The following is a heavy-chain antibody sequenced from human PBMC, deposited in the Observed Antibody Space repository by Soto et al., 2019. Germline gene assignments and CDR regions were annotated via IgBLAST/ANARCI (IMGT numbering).Heavy chain of an antibody. V-gene: IGHV1-69*01. J-gene: IGHJ5*02. CDR3: ARGGYDSSVYNWFDP. Sequence: QVQLVRSGAEVKRPGSSVKVSCKASGGTFSSDAISWVRQAPGQGLDWMGGIIPIFGPANYAQKFQGSVTITADESTSTAYLELSSMSSAATAVYYCARGGYDSSVYNWFDPWGQGTLVTVAS. CDR2: IIPIFGPA. CDR1: GGTFSSDA. D-gene: IGHD5-12*01.